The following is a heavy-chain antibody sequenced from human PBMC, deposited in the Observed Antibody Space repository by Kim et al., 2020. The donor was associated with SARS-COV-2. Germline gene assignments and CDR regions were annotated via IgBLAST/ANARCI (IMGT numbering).Heavy chain of an antibody. CDR3: ARDLRSGGNNFLGDI. CDR1: GFTFRNYE. CDR2: ISGSDNTI. Sequence: GGSLRLSCVASGFTFRNYEMNWVRQAPGKGLEWFSYISGSDNTIYYADSVKGRFTISRDNAKNSLYLQMNSLRAEDTAIYYCARDLRSGGNNFLGDIWGQGTMVTVSS. D-gene: IGHD2-15*01. V-gene: IGHV3-48*03. J-gene: IGHJ3*02.